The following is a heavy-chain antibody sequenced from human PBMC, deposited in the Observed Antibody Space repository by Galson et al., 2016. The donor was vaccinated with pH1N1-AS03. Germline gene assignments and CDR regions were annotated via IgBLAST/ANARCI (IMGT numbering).Heavy chain of an antibody. D-gene: IGHD6-19*01. CDR1: GFTFSSYA. CDR2: ISSNGGST. J-gene: IGHJ5*02. Sequence: SLRLSCAASGFTFSSYAMHWVRQAPGKGLEYVSAISSNGGSTYYANSVKGRFTISRDNSKNTLYLQMGNLRAEDMAVYYCARDWSIAVAGQPWGWFDPWGQGTLVTVSS. V-gene: IGHV3-64*01. CDR3: ARDWSIAVAGQPWGWFDP.